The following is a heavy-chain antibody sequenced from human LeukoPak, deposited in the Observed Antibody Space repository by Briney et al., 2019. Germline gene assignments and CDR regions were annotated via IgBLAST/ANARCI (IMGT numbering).Heavy chain of an antibody. D-gene: IGHD6-13*01. CDR3: ATLPRRGQRPSAAAAPAV. Sequence: GGSLSLSFAASGFIFSNYAMHWVRRAPGKGLEWVALISSDGSKTYHADSVKGRFTISRDNAKNSLYLQMNSLRAEDTALYYCATLPRRGQRPSAAAAPAVWGQGTLVTVSS. CDR1: GFIFSNYA. J-gene: IGHJ4*02. V-gene: IGHV3-30*01. CDR2: ISSDGSKT.